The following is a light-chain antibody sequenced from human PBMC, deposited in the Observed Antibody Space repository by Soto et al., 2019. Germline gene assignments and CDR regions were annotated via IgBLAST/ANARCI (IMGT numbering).Light chain of an antibody. CDR1: QSVGSNY. CDR2: GSS. V-gene: IGKV3-20*01. J-gene: IGKJ1*01. Sequence: EIVMTQSPGTLSLSQGERATLSCRASQSVGSNYLAWYQQKPGQAPRLLIYGSSSRATGIPDRFSGSGSGTDFTLTISRLEPEDFAVYYCQQYGSSLRTFGQGTKVDIK. CDR3: QQYGSSLRT.